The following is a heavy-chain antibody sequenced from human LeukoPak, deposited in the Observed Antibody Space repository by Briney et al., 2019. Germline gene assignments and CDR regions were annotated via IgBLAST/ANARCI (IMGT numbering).Heavy chain of an antibody. CDR3: ARGGDLASAFDY. CDR2: LYSGGST. V-gene: IGHV3-53*01. J-gene: IGHJ4*02. CDR1: GFSVSSNH. Sequence: GGSLRLSCAVSGFSVSSNHMSWVRQAPGKGPEWVSVLYSGGSTYYADSVKGRFTISRDNSKNTLYLQMNSLRDEDTAVYYCARGGDLASAFDYWGQGTLVTVPS. D-gene: IGHD3-10*01.